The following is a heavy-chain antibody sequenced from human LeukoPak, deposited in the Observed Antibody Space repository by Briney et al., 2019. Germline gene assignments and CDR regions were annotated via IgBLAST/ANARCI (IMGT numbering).Heavy chain of an antibody. Sequence: GGSLRLSCAASGFTFSSYAVHWVRQAPGKGLEWVAVISYDGSNRYYADSVKGRFTISRDNSKNTLYLQMNSLRAEDTAVYYCAREPLYNNGWQGHFDSWGQGTLVTVSS. D-gene: IGHD6-19*01. CDR3: AREPLYNNGWQGHFDS. V-gene: IGHV3-30-3*01. CDR1: GFTFSSYA. CDR2: ISYDGSNR. J-gene: IGHJ4*02.